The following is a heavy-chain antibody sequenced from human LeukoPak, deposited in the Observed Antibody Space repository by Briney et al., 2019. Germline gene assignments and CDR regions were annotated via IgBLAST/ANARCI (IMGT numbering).Heavy chain of an antibody. D-gene: IGHD6-13*01. CDR1: GFTFSSYW. Sequence: PGGSLRLSCAASGFTFSSYWMSWVRQAPGKGLEWVANIKQDGSEKYYVDSVKGRFTISRDNAKNSLYLQMNSLRAEDTAVYYCARARVYSSSPYGMDVWGQGTTVTVSS. CDR2: IKQDGSEK. V-gene: IGHV3-7*01. CDR3: ARARVYSSSPYGMDV. J-gene: IGHJ6*02.